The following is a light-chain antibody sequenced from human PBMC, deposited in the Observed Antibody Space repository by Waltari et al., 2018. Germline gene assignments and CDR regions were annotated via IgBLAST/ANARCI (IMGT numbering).Light chain of an antibody. Sequence: QSALTQPASVSGSPGQSITISCTGTSSDVVGYNHVPCYQQHPAKAPKLMIYDVSSRPSGVSNRFFGSKSGNTASLTISGIQAEDEAVYFCSSYSTSLTPYVFGPGTKVTVL. CDR2: DVS. J-gene: IGLJ1*01. V-gene: IGLV2-14*03. CDR1: SSDVVGYNH. CDR3: SSYSTSLTPYV.